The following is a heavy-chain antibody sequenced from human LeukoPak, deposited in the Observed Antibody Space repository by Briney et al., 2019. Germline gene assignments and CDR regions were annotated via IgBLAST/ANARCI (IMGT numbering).Heavy chain of an antibody. V-gene: IGHV3-66*03. CDR2: IRDSGAT. CDR3: ARDRAVTQVWVEFDS. J-gene: IGHJ5*01. CDR1: GFSVSNYY. Sequence: GGSLRLSCAGSGFSVSNYYMNWVRQAPGEGLEWASLIRDSGATFYADSVKGRFTISRDNSKNTIYLQMNRLRVEDTAVYFCARDRAVTQVWVEFDSWGQGTQVTVSS. D-gene: IGHD4-17*01.